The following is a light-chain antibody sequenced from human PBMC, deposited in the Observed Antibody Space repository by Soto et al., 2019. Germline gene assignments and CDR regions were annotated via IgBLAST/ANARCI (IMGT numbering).Light chain of an antibody. CDR3: QQRDNWYT. CDR1: QSVGTY. Sequence: PGERATLSCRASQSVGTYLFWYQQTPGQAPRLLIYDASNRATGVPARFSGSGSGTDFTLSISSLEPEDFAVYYCQQRDNWYTFGQGTKLEIK. V-gene: IGKV3-11*01. CDR2: DAS. J-gene: IGKJ2*01.